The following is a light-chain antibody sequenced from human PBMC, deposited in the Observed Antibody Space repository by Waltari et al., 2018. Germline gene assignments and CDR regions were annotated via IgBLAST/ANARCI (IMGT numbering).Light chain of an antibody. CDR2: EVT. V-gene: IGLV2-18*02. CDR3: SSYTSSSTVV. CDR1: STDVGSYNR. Sequence: QSALTQPPSVSGSPGQSVTISCTGTSTDVGSYNRFSWYQQSPGTAPKLIIYEVTHRPSGVPDRFSGSKSGNTASLTISGLQAEDEADYYCSSYTSSSTVVFGGGTKLTVL. J-gene: IGLJ3*02.